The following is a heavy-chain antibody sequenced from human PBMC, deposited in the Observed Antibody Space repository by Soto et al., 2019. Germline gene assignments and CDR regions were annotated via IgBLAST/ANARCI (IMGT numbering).Heavy chain of an antibody. V-gene: IGHV4-34*01. Sequence: SETLSLTCAVYGGSFSGYYWSWIRQPPGKGLEWIGEINHSGSTNYNPSLKSRVTISVDTSKNQFSLKLSSVTAADTAVYYCARAEDPIYFDYWGQGTLVTVSS. CDR2: INHSGST. J-gene: IGHJ4*02. CDR3: ARAEDPIYFDY. CDR1: GGSFSGYY.